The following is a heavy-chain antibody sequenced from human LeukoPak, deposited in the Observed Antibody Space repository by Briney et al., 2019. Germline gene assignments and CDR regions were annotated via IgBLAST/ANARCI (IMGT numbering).Heavy chain of an antibody. CDR1: GFTFSSYS. J-gene: IGHJ4*02. Sequence: GGSLRLSCAASGFTFSSYSMNWVRQAPGKGLEWVSSISSSSSYIYYADSVKGRFTISRDNAKNSLYLQMYSLRAEDTAVYYCARDRREYDILTVYYEYYFDYWGQGTLVTVSS. CDR2: ISSSSSYI. CDR3: ARDRREYDILTVYYEYYFDY. D-gene: IGHD3-9*01. V-gene: IGHV3-21*01.